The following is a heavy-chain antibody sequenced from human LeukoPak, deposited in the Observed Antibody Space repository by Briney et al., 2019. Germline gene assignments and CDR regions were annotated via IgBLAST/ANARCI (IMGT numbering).Heavy chain of an antibody. J-gene: IGHJ4*02. CDR1: GFTFSSYG. CDR2: IRYDGSNK. V-gene: IGHV3-30*02. Sequence: PGGSLRLSCAASGFTFSSYGMHWVRQAPGKGLEWVAFIRYDGSNKYYADSVKGRFTISRDNSKNTLYLQVNSLRAEDTAVYYCANKWASGIDYWGQGTLVTVS. D-gene: IGHD3-10*01. CDR3: ANKWASGIDY.